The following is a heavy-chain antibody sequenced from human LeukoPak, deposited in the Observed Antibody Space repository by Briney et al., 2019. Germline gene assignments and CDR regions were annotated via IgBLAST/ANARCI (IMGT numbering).Heavy chain of an antibody. CDR1: GGSISSYY. Sequence: SETLSLTCTVSGGSISSYYWNWIRQPPGRGLEWIGYIYYTGSTNYNPSLKSRVTISVDKSKNQFSLKLSSVTAADTAVYFCARGGAPRHYYYYYMDVWGRGTTVTVSS. CDR3: ARGGAPRHYYYYYMDV. CDR2: IYYTGST. J-gene: IGHJ6*03. V-gene: IGHV4-59*01.